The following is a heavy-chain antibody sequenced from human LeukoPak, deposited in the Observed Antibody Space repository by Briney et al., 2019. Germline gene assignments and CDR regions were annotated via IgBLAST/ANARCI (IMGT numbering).Heavy chain of an antibody. J-gene: IGHJ4*02. CDR2: ISYDGSNK. D-gene: IGHD3-22*01. Sequence: GGSLRLSCAASGFSFSSYGMHWVRQAPGKGLEWVALISYDGSNKYYADSVNGRFTISRGNSKNTLYLQMNSLRAVDTAVYYCAKEWYYYDTSGYYSYFDYWGQGTLVTVSS. V-gene: IGHV3-30*18. CDR1: GFSFSSYG. CDR3: AKEWYYYDTSGYYSYFDY.